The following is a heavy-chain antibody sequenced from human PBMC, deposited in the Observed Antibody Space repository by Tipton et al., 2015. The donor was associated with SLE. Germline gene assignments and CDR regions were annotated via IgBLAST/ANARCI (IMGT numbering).Heavy chain of an antibody. V-gene: IGHV4-39*07. CDR2: IYYSGST. CDR3: ARLEGVTGYMDV. Sequence: LRLSCTVSGGPISRSRYYWGWIRKPPGKGLEWIGIIYYSGSTYYNPSLKSRVTISVDTYKNQFSLKLSSVTAADTAVYYCARLEGVTGYMDVWGKGTTVPVSS. J-gene: IGHJ6*03. D-gene: IGHD3-10*01. CDR1: GGPISRSRYY.